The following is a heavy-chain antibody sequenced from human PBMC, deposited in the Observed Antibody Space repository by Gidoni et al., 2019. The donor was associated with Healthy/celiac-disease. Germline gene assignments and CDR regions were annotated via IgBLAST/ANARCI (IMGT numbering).Heavy chain of an antibody. Sequence: QLQLQESGPGLVKPSETLSPTCTVSGGSISSSSYYWGWIRQPPGKGLEWIGSIYYSGSTYYNPSLKSRVTISVDTSKNQFSLKLSSVTAADTAVYYCARDRGFDAFDIWGQGTMVTVSS. D-gene: IGHD3-10*01. V-gene: IGHV4-39*02. CDR2: IYYSGST. J-gene: IGHJ3*02. CDR1: GGSISSSSYY. CDR3: ARDRGFDAFDI.